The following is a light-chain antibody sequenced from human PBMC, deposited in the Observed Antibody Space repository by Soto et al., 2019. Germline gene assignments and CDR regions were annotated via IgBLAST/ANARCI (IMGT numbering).Light chain of an antibody. CDR1: SSDVGGYNL. Sequence: QSALTQPASVSGSPGQSITISCTGTSSDVGGYNLVSWYQQHPGNAPKLMIYDGSKRPSGVSNRFFGSKSGNTASLTISGLQADDEADYYWCSFARGSTVVFGGGTKLTVL. CDR3: CSFARGSTVV. CDR2: DGS. J-gene: IGLJ3*02. V-gene: IGLV2-23*01.